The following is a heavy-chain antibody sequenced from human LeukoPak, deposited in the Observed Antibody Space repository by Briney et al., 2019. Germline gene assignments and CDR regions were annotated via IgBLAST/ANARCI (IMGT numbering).Heavy chain of an antibody. V-gene: IGHV3-23*01. CDR1: GFTFNSYA. J-gene: IGHJ4*02. CDR3: ARRDTSGHYYYDY. CDR2: IGGSGSST. Sequence: GGSLRLSCAASGFTFNSYAMSWVRQAPGKGLEWVSAIGGSGSSTYYTDSVKGRFTISRDNSKNTLYLQMNSLRGEDTAAYYCARRDTSGHYYYDYWGQGALVTVSS. D-gene: IGHD6-19*01.